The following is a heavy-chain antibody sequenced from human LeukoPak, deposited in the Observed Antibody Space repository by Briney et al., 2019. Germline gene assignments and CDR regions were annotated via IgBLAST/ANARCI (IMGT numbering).Heavy chain of an antibody. CDR1: GYSSTNYG. J-gene: IGHJ4*02. V-gene: IGHV1-18*01. CDR3: ARLDQLLIDF. CDR2: ISGATNIA. Sequence: ASVKVSCKTSGYSSTNYGISWVRQAPGQGLQWMGWISGATNIATYEDKWQGRLTMTTDTSTNTVYMEMRSLRSDDTAMYYCARLDQLLIDFWGQGTLVTVSS. D-gene: IGHD2-2*01.